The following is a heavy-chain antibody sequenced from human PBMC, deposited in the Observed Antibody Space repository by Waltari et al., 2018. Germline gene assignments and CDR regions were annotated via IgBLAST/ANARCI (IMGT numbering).Heavy chain of an antibody. V-gene: IGHV4-30-4*08. CDR1: GGSISSGDYY. Sequence: QVQLQESGPGLVKPSQTLSLTCTVSGGSISSGDYYWSWIRQPPGKGLEWVGYIYYSGSTYYNPSLKSRVTISVDTSKNQFSLKLSSVTAADTAVYYCARDGGVSSSSWYPGYFQHWGQGTLVTVSS. CDR3: ARDGGVSSSSWYPGYFQH. D-gene: IGHD6-13*01. J-gene: IGHJ1*01. CDR2: IYYSGST.